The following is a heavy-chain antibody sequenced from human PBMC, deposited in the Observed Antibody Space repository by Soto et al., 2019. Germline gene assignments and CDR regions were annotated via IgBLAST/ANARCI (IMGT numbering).Heavy chain of an antibody. CDR2: IIAGIGKT. D-gene: IGHD3-3*02. V-gene: IGHV1-69*10. CDR1: GGTFSSYA. CDR3: ARDTETLGPRANDALDI. Sequence: ASVQVSCKASGGTFSSYAISWVRQAPGQGLEWMGGIIAGIGKTNYAQKFQGRVSITRDTSASTVYMELSGLKSEDTAMYYCARDTETLGPRANDALDIWGQGTMVTVSS. J-gene: IGHJ3*02.